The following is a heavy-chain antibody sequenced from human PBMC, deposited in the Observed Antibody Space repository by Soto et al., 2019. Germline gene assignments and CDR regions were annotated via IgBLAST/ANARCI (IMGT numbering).Heavy chain of an antibody. J-gene: IGHJ4*02. CDR1: GFTSSKYD. Sequence: GGSLRQPSPAPGFTSSKYDMTRGRPAPGKGRYWVSTISASGANIFYADSVKGRFTISRDNSKNTVYLQMSSLEVEDTAVYYCANRLYYARSGYSYTYFDFWGRGSLVTVSS. CDR3: ANRLYYARSGYSYTYFDF. CDR2: ISASGANI. V-gene: IGHV3-23*01. D-gene: IGHD3-22*01.